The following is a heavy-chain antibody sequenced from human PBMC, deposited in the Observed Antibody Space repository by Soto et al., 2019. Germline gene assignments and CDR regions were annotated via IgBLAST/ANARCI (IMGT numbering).Heavy chain of an antibody. CDR1: GGTFSRYA. J-gene: IGHJ4*02. V-gene: IGHV1-69*01. Sequence: QVQLVQSGAEVMKPGSSVRVSCKASGGTFSRYAISWVRQAPGQGLEWMGGIIPIFGTANYAQRFQGRVTITADESTSTAYMELKSLRSEDTAVYYCARGVHYDSSGYYYFYWGQGTLVTVSS. CDR3: ARGVHYDSSGYYYFY. CDR2: IIPIFGTA. D-gene: IGHD3-22*01.